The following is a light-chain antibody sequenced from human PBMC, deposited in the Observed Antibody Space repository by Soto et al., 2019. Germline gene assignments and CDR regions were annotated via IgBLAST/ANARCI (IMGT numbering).Light chain of an antibody. CDR3: CSYTTTSTFV. CDR1: SNDVGGYNY. CDR2: EVF. Sequence: QSALTQPACVSGSPGQSITIPCTGTSNDVGGYNYVSWYQQHPGKVPKLMICEVFRRPSGISDRFSGSKSGNTASLTISGLQAEGEADDYCCSYTTTSTFVFGGGTKVTVL. V-gene: IGLV2-14*03. J-gene: IGLJ6*01.